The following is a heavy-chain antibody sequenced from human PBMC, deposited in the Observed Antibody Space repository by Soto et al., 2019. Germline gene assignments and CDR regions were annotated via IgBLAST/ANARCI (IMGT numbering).Heavy chain of an antibody. J-gene: IGHJ5*02. CDR2: IKHSGGT. Sequence: QVRLKQRGAGLLKPSETLSLTCDVYGGSFSGYYWSWIRQSPGKGLEWIGQIKHSGGTNYNPLLKSRVTISVYTPRNQCSLKLSSVTAADTAVYFCARTYYYRSGTYFAWFDPWGQGTLVTVSS. D-gene: IGHD3-10*01. CDR3: ARTYYYRSGTYFAWFDP. CDR1: GGSFSGYY. V-gene: IGHV4-34*01.